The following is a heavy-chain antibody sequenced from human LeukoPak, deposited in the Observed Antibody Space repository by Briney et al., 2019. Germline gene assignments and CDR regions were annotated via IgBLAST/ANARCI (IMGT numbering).Heavy chain of an antibody. J-gene: IGHJ6*03. V-gene: IGHV3-74*01. CDR1: GFTFSNYW. D-gene: IGHD1-26*01. CDR3: ARVSSGRYFAYYYYYMDV. Sequence: GGSLRLSCAASGFTFSNYWMHWVRQAPGTGLVRVSSINSDGSSTSYADPLKGRFTISRDNAKNTLYLQMNSLRAEDTAVYYCARVSSGRYFAYYYYYMDVWGKGTTVTVSS. CDR2: INSDGSST.